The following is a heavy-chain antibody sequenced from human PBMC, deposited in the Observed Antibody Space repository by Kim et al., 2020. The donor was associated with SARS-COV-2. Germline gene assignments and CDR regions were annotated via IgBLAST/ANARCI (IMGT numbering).Heavy chain of an antibody. CDR2: I. Sequence: IYYAVSVKGRFTISRDNAKNSLYLQMNSLRAEDTAVYYCAKTVVRGVFDYWGQGTLVTVSS. V-gene: IGHV3-21*01. J-gene: IGHJ4*02. CDR3: AKTVVRGVFDY. D-gene: IGHD3-10*01.